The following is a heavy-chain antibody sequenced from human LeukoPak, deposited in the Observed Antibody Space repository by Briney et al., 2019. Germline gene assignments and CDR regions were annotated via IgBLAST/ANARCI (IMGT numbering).Heavy chain of an antibody. CDR2: INAGNGNT. D-gene: IGHD5-18*01. CDR1: GYTFTSYA. Sequence: ASVKVSCKASGYTFTSYAMHWVRQAPGQRLEWMGWINAGNGNTKYSQKFQGRVTITRDTSASTAYMELSSLRSEDTAVYYCARSPPTAMAAGFDYWGQGTLVTASS. J-gene: IGHJ4*02. V-gene: IGHV1-3*01. CDR3: ARSPPTAMAAGFDY.